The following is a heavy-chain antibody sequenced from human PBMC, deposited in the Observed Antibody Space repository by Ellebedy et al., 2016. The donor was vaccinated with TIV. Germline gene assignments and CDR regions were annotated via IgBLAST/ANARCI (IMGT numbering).Heavy chain of an antibody. CDR2: IYPDDSDT. Sequence: PGGSLRLSCKGSGYYFNDYCIAWVRQLPGKGLEWMGTIYPDDSDTRYSSSFQGPVTISADKSITTAYLQWSSLKASDTAMYYCVSVGTTTDSWGQGTLVTVSS. V-gene: IGHV5-51*01. D-gene: IGHD2-21*02. J-gene: IGHJ4*02. CDR1: GYYFNDYC. CDR3: VSVGTTTDS.